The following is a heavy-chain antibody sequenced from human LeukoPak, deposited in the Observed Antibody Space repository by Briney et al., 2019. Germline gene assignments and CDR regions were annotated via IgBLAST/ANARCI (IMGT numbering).Heavy chain of an antibody. CDR3: ARGHYYDSSGYSNY. D-gene: IGHD3-22*01. V-gene: IGHV1-2*02. CDR1: GYTFTGYY. Sequence: GASVKVSCKASGYTFTGYYMHWVRQAPGQELEWMGWINPNSGGTNYAQKFQGRVTMTRDTSISTAYMELSRLRSDDTAVYYCARGHYYDSSGYSNYWGQGTLVTVSS. J-gene: IGHJ4*02. CDR2: INPNSGGT.